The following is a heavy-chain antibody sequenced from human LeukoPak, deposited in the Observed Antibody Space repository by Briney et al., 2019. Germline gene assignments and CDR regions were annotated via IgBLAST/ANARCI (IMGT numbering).Heavy chain of an antibody. CDR3: TRALGAVADSRYWFDP. V-gene: IGHV1-46*01. D-gene: IGHD3-16*01. Sequence: GASVKVSCKASGGTFTSYAISWVRQAPGQGLEWMGVVNPSGGGTSYSQMFQGRLTMTRDRSTSTVYMELSSLRSEDTAVYYCTRALGAVADSRYWFDPWGQGTLVTVSS. J-gene: IGHJ5*02. CDR1: GGTFTSYA. CDR2: VNPSGGGT.